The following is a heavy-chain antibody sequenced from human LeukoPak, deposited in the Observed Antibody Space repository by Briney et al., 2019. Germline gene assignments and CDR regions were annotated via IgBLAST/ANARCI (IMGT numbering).Heavy chain of an antibody. V-gene: IGHV3-48*03. D-gene: IGHD2-21*01. Sequence: GGSLRLSCAASGFTFSSYEMNWVRQAPGKGLEWVSYISSSGSTIYYADSVKGRFTISRDNAKNSLYLQMNSLRAEDTAVYYCARLAKRGGFDPWGQGTLVTVSS. J-gene: IGHJ5*02. CDR3: ARLAKRGGFDP. CDR2: ISSSGSTI. CDR1: GFTFSSYE.